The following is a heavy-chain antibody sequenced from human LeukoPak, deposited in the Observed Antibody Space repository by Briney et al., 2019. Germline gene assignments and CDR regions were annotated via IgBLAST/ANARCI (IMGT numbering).Heavy chain of an antibody. J-gene: IGHJ4*02. D-gene: IGHD6-19*01. Sequence: SETLSLTCTVSGVSISSSTYYWGWIRQPPGKGLEWIGTGYYSGSTYYNASLKIRVTISLDTSKNHFSLSLRSVTAADTAVYYCARVSLRGWYSYYFDYWGQGTLVTVSS. CDR1: GVSISSSTYY. CDR3: ARVSLRGWYSYYFDY. V-gene: IGHV4-39*07. CDR2: GYYSGST.